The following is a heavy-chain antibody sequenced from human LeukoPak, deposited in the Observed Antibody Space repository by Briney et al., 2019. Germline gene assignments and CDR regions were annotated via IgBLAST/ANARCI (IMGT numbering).Heavy chain of an antibody. CDR2: INPSGGST. J-gene: IGHJ4*02. Sequence: GASVKVSCKASGYTFTSYYMHWVRQAPGQGLEWMGIINPSGGSTSYAQKFQGRVTMTRDTSTSTAYMELRSLRSDDTAVYYCARDHTYYFDYWGQGTLVTVSS. V-gene: IGHV1-46*01. CDR3: ARDHTYYFDY. CDR1: GYTFTSYY. D-gene: IGHD3-16*01.